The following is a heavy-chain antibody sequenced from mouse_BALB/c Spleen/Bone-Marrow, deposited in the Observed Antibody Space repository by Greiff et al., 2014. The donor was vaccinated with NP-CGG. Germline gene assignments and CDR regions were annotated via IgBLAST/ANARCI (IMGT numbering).Heavy chain of an antibody. V-gene: IGHV1-80*01. CDR1: GYVFTDYW. CDR2: IFPVNADT. Sequence: VKLVESGAELVRPGSSVKISCEASGYVFTDYWMNWLRQRPGQGLEWIGQIFPVNADTNYKANFKDKVTLTADKSSTTAYMQLNSLTSEDSAVYFCARFATGSFAYWGQGTLVTVSA. D-gene: IGHD1-1*01. J-gene: IGHJ3*01. CDR3: ARFATGSFAY.